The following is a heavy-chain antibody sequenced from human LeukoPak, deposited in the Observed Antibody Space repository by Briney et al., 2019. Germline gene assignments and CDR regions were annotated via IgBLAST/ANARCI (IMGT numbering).Heavy chain of an antibody. CDR2: INPSDTNT. J-gene: IGHJ4*02. CDR1: GYTFTTNH. CDR3: ARSVPIFGVATLGY. D-gene: IGHD3-3*01. Sequence: ASVKVSCKASGYTFTTNHIHWVRQAPGQGLEWMGIINPSDTNTGYAQKFQGRVTMTRDTSTGTVHMELSRLRSEDTAVYYCARSVPIFGVATLGYWGQGTPVTVSS. V-gene: IGHV1-46*01.